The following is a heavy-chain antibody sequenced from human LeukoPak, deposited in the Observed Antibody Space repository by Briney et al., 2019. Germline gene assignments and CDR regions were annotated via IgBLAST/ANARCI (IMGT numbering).Heavy chain of an antibody. Sequence: GGSLRLSCAASGFTFDDYAMHWVRQAPGKGLEWVSGISWNSGSIGYADSVKGRFTISRDNAKNSLYLQMNSLRAEDTALYYCAKARLWFGDQRDFDYWGQGTLVTVSS. D-gene: IGHD3-10*01. J-gene: IGHJ4*02. V-gene: IGHV3-9*01. CDR2: ISWNSGSI. CDR3: AKARLWFGDQRDFDY. CDR1: GFTFDDYA.